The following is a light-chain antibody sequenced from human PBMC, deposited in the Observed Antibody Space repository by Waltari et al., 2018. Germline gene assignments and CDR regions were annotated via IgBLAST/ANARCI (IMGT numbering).Light chain of an antibody. V-gene: IGKV1-39*01. Sequence: DIQMTQSPSSLSASVGDRVTITCRASQTSSRYVNWYQQKPGKAPNLLIYAAYSWQSGAPSRFSGSGAGRDFTLIITSLQPEDFATAYCQQSYSVTRTFGQGTKVEIK. CDR3: QQSYSVTRT. J-gene: IGKJ1*01. CDR2: AAY. CDR1: QTSSRY.